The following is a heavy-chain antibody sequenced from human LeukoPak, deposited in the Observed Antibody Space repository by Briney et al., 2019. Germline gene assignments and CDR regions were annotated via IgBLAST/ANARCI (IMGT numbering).Heavy chain of an antibody. CDR1: GGSISSYY. CDR2: IYYSGST. J-gene: IGHJ4*02. Sequence: SETLSLTCTVSGGSISSYYWNWVRQPPGKGLEWIAYIYYSGSTSYNPSLKSRVTISVDTSKNQFSLKLSSVTAADTAVYYCARVGVAVTTDYFDYWGQGTLVTVSS. D-gene: IGHD4-11*01. CDR3: ARVGVAVTTDYFDY. V-gene: IGHV4-59*08.